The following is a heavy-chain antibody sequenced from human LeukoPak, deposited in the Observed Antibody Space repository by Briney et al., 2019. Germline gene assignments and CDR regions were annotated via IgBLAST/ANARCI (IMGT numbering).Heavy chain of an antibody. V-gene: IGHV1-69*13. CDR3: ASGGVVVPAAIGNWFDP. D-gene: IGHD2-2*02. CDR1: GGTFSSYA. CDR2: IIPIFGTA. J-gene: IGHJ5*02. Sequence: ASAKVSCKASGGTFSSYAISWVRQAPGQGLEWMGGIIPIFGTANYAQKFQGRVTITADESTSTAYMELSSLRSEDTAVYYCASGGVVVPAAIGNWFDPWGQGTLVTVSS.